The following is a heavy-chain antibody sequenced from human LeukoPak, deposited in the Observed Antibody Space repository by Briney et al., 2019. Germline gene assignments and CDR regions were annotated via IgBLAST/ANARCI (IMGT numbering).Heavy chain of an antibody. D-gene: IGHD2-15*01. CDR1: GFTFSDYY. CDR2: ISSSGSTI. CDR3: AREVYCSGGSCSGHAFDI. J-gene: IGHJ3*02. V-gene: IGHV3-11*01. Sequence: GGSLRLSCAASGFTFSDYYMSWIRQAPGKGLEWVSYISSSGSTIYYADSVKGRFTISRDNAKNSLYLQMNSLRAEDTAVYYCAREVYCSGGSCSGHAFDIWGQGTMVTVSS.